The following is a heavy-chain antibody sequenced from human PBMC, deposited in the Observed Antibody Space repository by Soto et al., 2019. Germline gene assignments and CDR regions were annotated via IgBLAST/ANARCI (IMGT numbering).Heavy chain of an antibody. D-gene: IGHD3-10*01. V-gene: IGHV3-53*04. CDR3: ARAYGSGSYPSDY. J-gene: IGHJ4*02. CDR2: IYSGGDT. Sequence: EVPLVESGGGLVQPGGSLRLSCAASGFTVTSSYMGWVRQAPGKGLEWVSVIYSGGDTYYGDSVKGRFTISRHSSKNTLYLQMNSLRAEDTAVYYCARAYGSGSYPSDYWGQGTQVTVSS. CDR1: GFTVTSSY.